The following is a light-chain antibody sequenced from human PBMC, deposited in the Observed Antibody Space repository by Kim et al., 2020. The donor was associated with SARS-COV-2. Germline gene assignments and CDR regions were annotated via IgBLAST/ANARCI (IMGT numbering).Light chain of an antibody. V-gene: IGLV1-44*01. J-gene: IGLJ3*02. CDR1: TSNSGRHI. CDR3: AAWDDSLKGIM. Sequence: GQTVTFSCSGSTSNSGRHIVNWYQQVPGTAPKLLIHSNSQRPSGVPDRFSGSKSGTSASLAISGLHSEDAAGYYCAAWDDSLKGIMFGGGTQLTVL. CDR2: SNS.